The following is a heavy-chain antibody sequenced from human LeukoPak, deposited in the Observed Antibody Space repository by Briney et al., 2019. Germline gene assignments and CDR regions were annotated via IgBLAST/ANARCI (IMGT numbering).Heavy chain of an antibody. CDR2: IYTSGST. Sequence: SETLSLTCTVSGASISSDSYYWTWIRQPAGKGLEWIGRIYTSGSTNYNPSLKSRVAMSVDTSKNQFSLKLSSVTAADTAVYYCARLSADSSSSRGFDYWGQGTLVTVSS. V-gene: IGHV4-61*02. CDR1: GASISSDSYY. J-gene: IGHJ4*02. CDR3: ARLSADSSSSRGFDY. D-gene: IGHD2-2*01.